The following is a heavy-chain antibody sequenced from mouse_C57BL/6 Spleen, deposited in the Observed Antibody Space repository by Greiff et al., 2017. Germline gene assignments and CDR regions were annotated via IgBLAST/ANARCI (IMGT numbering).Heavy chain of an antibody. D-gene: IGHD2-2*01. Sequence: EVKLVESGGGLVKPAGSLTLSCAASGFTFSDYGMHWVRQAPEKGLAWVAYISSGSSTIYYADTVKGRFTISRDYAKNTLFLQMTSLRSEDTAMYYCSRPYGYTWFAYWGQGTLVTGSA. CDR1: GFTFSDYG. CDR2: ISSGSSTI. V-gene: IGHV5-17*01. J-gene: IGHJ3*01. CDR3: SRPYGYTWFAY.